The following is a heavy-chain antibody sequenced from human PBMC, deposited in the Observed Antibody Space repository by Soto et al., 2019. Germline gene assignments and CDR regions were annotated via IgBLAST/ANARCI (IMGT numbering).Heavy chain of an antibody. J-gene: IGHJ5*02. Sequence: EVQLVQSGAEVKKPGESLKISCKGSGYSFTSYWIGWVRQMPGKGLEWMGIIYPGDSDTRYSPSFQGQVTISADKSISTAYLQWSSLKASDTAMYYCARLVHYGSSWSLVAVAGIGYWFDPWGQGTLVTVSS. CDR1: GYSFTSYW. V-gene: IGHV5-51*01. CDR2: IYPGDSDT. D-gene: IGHD6-19*01. CDR3: ARLVHYGSSWSLVAVAGIGYWFDP.